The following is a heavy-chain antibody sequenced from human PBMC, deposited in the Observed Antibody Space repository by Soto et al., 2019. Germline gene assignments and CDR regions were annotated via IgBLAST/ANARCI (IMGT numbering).Heavy chain of an antibody. V-gene: IGHV1-46*01. CDR2: INPSGGST. D-gene: IGHD3-10*01. Sequence: ASVKVSCKTSGYTFTSYYMHWVRQAPGQGLDWMGIINPSGGSTSYAQKFQGRVTMTRDTSTSTVYMELSSLRSEDTAVYYCARGSWPGVEPATPQGYYYYGMDVWGQGTTVTVSS. CDR1: GYTFTSYY. CDR3: ARGSWPGVEPATPQGYYYYGMDV. J-gene: IGHJ6*02.